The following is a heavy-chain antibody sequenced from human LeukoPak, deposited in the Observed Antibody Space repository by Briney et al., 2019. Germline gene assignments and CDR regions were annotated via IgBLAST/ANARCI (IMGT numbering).Heavy chain of an antibody. J-gene: IGHJ6*03. V-gene: IGHV3-11*04. CDR3: ARDSHPYYDYVWGSYRYSGADSYHYYMDV. D-gene: IGHD3-16*02. CDR2: ISSSGSAI. Sequence: GGSLRLSCAASGFTFSDYYMSWIRQAPGKGLEWVSYISSSGSAIYYADSVKGRFTISRDNPKDSLYLQMNSLRAEDTAVYYCARDSHPYYDYVWGSYRYSGADSYHYYMDVWGKGTTVAVSS. CDR1: GFTFSDYY.